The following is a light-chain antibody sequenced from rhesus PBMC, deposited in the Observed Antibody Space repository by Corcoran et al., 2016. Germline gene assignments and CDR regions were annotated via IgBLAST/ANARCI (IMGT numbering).Light chain of an antibody. V-gene: IGKV1-94*01. J-gene: IGKJ3*01. CDR1: QGINKE. CDR2: AAS. Sequence: GDRVTVTCRASQGINKELSRYQQKPGKAPTPLNYAASSLQTGVSSRFSGSGSGTDYTLTISSLQPEAVATYYCLPDYSTPFTFGPGTKLDIK. CDR3: LPDYSTPFT.